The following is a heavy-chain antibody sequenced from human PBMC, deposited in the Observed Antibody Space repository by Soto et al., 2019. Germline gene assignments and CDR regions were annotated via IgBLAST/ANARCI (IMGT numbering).Heavy chain of an antibody. CDR2: IWYDGSNK. CDR3: ASEYCSGGSCYYYGMDV. V-gene: IGHV3-33*01. D-gene: IGHD2-15*01. Sequence: QVQLVESGGGVVQPGRSLRLSCAASGFTFSSYGMHWVRQAPGKGLEWMAVIWYDGSNKYYADSVKGRFTISRDNSKNTLYLQMNSLRAEDTAVYYCASEYCSGGSCYYYGMDVWGQGTTVTVSS. J-gene: IGHJ6*02. CDR1: GFTFSSYG.